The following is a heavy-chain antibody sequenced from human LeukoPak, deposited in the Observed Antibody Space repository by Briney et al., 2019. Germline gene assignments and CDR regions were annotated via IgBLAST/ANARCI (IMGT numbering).Heavy chain of an antibody. CDR2: IYYSGST. J-gene: IGHJ6*04. CDR1: GGSISSYS. D-gene: IGHD3-10*01. V-gene: IGHV4-59*01. CDR3: ARESVFADYYGSGSPFVYGMDV. Sequence: PSETLSLTCTVSGGSISSYSWSWIRQPPGKGLEWIGSIYYSGSTTYNPSLKSRVTISVDTSKNQFSLKLSSVTAADTAVYYCARESVFADYYGSGSPFVYGMDVWGKGTTVTVSS.